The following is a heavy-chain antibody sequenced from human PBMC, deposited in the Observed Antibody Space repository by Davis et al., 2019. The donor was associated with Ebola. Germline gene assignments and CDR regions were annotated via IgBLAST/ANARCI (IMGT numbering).Heavy chain of an antibody. Sequence: GESLKISCTDSVITFSSYAMTWVRQAPGKGLEWVSAISGSGGSTYYADSVKGRFTISRDNSKNTLYLQMNSLRAEDTAVYYCAKDPDEFYITMIVVVITPWFDPWGQGTLVTVSS. D-gene: IGHD3-22*01. CDR1: VITFSSYA. V-gene: IGHV3-23*01. J-gene: IGHJ5*02. CDR2: ISGSGGST. CDR3: AKDPDEFYITMIVVVITPWFDP.